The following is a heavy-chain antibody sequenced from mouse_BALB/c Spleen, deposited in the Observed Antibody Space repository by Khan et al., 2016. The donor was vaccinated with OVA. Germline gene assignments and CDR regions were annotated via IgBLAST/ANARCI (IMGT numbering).Heavy chain of an antibody. V-gene: IGHV9-4*02. CDR3: AGGGAAYYRNDGGAMDY. D-gene: IGHD2-14*01. CDR2: INTHSGVP. CDR1: GYTFTNAG. Sequence: QIQLVQSGPELKKPGETVRISCKASGYTFTNAGMQWVQKMPGKGLKWIGWINTHSGVPKYAEDFKGRFAFSLETSASTVYLQITNLKNEDTATYYDAGGGAAYYRNDGGAMDYWGQGTSVTGSS. J-gene: IGHJ4*01.